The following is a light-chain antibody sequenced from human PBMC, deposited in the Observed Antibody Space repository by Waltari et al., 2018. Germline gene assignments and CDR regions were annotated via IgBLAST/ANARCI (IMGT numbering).Light chain of an antibody. V-gene: IGLV2-14*01. CDR2: EVP. J-gene: IGLJ3*02. Sequence: QSALTQPASVSGSPGQSITISCTGTSSDVGGYNYVPRYQQHPGKAPKPLIYEVPNRPSGFFVRFSGPKSGNTASLTISGLQAEDEADYYCCSYTSSTSWVFGGGTKLTVL. CDR3: CSYTSSTSWV. CDR1: SSDVGGYNY.